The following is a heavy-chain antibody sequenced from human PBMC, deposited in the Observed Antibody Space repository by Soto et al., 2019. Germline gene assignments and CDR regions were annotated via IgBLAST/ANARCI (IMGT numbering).Heavy chain of an antibody. J-gene: IGHJ3*02. D-gene: IGHD3-10*01. Sequence: QVQLVQSGAEVKKPGASVKVSCKASGYTFTSYGISWVRQAPGQGLEWMGWISAYNGNTNYAQKLQGRVTMTTDTSTSTAYMELRSLRSDDTAVYYCAGPEGYYGSGSYTAFDIWGQGTMVTVSS. CDR2: ISAYNGNT. V-gene: IGHV1-18*01. CDR3: AGPEGYYGSGSYTAFDI. CDR1: GYTFTSYG.